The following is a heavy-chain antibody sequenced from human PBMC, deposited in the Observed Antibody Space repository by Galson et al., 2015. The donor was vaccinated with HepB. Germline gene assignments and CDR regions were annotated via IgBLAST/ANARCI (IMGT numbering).Heavy chain of an antibody. J-gene: IGHJ5*02. V-gene: IGHV4-31*03. Sequence: TLSLTCTVSGGSLGSGGYYWSWIRQHPGKGLEWIGYTHYSGSTYYNPSLRGRLTISIDTSKNRFSLKLSSVTAADTAVYYCARAVYYDFWNGFGPWGQGTLVTVSS. D-gene: IGHD3-3*01. CDR1: GGSLGSGGYY. CDR3: ARAVYYDFWNGFGP. CDR2: THYSGST.